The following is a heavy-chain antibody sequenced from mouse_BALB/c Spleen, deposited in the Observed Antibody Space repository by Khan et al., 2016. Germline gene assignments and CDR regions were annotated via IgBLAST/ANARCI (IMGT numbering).Heavy chain of an antibody. J-gene: IGHJ2*01. D-gene: IGHD1-1*02. V-gene: IGHV5-6-5*01. Sequence: EVELVESGGGLVKPGGSLKLSCAATGFTFSSYAMSWVRPTLEKRLEWVASISSGNNTYYPDSVKGRFTISRDNASNILYLQCVSLMTEDTAMHSSTSEFVMVVDFFDYWDQGSALSVSS. CDR3: TSEFVMVVDFFDY. CDR2: ISSGNNT. CDR1: GFTFSSYA.